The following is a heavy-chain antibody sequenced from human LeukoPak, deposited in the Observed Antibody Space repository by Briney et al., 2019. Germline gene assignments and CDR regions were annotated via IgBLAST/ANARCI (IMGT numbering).Heavy chain of an antibody. CDR2: MNPNSGNT. CDR1: GYTFTGYD. D-gene: IGHD1-14*01. CDR3: ATPLFLRNDAFDI. Sequence: ASVKVSCKASGYTFTGYDINWVRQATGQGLEWMGWMNPNSGNTGYAQKFQGRVTMTRNTSISTAYMELSSLRSEDTAVYYCATPLFLRNDAFDIWGQGTMVTVSS. J-gene: IGHJ3*02. V-gene: IGHV1-8*01.